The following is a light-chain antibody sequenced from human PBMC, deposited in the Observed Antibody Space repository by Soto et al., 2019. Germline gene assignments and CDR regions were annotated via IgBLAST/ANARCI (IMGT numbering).Light chain of an antibody. CDR2: EDT. CDR3: CSYADTSTL. J-gene: IGLJ3*02. Sequence: QSALTQPASVSGSPGQSITISCTGTRSDVGNYNIVSWYQQHPGKAPKLMIYEDTKRPPGVSNRFSGSKSCNTASLTISGLQAEDEADYYCCSYADTSTLFGGGTKLTVL. V-gene: IGLV2-23*01. CDR1: RSDVGNYNI.